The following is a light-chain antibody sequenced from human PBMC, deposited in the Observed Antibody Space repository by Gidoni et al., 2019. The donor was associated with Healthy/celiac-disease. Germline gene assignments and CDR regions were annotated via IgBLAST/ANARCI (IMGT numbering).Light chain of an antibody. J-gene: IGKJ1*01. Sequence: GDRGPITCRASQSISSWLAWYQRKPGKAPKLLIYDASSLESGVPSRFSGSGSGTDFTLTISSLQPDDFATYYCQQNNSYSRTFXHXTKVEIK. CDR1: QSISSW. V-gene: IGKV1-5*01. CDR2: DAS. CDR3: QQNNSYSRT.